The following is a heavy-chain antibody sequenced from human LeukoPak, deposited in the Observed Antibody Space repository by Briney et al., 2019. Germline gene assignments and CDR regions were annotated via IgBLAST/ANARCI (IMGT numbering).Heavy chain of an antibody. CDR2: IKPDGSRE. CDR3: ARDTWNYLLDY. Sequence: GGSLRLSCAASGFSFSTYWMTWVRQAPGKGLEWVAHIKPDGSREDYVDSMKGRFTISRDNAKNSLYLQMNNLRVEDTAIYYCARDTWNYLLDYWGQGILVTVSS. V-gene: IGHV3-7*01. J-gene: IGHJ4*02. CDR1: GFSFSTYW. D-gene: IGHD3-10*01.